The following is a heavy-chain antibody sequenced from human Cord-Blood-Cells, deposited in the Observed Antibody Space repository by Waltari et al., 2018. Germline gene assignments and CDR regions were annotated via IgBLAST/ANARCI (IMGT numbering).Heavy chain of an antibody. CDR3: AKGTPTPGQGAFDI. CDR1: GFTFSSYA. D-gene: IGHD1-1*01. V-gene: IGHV3-23*01. Sequence: EVQLFESGGGWVQPGGSLRLSCAASGFTFSSYAMSWVRQAPGKGLKWVSAVSGSGGSTYYAESEKGRLTISRYNSTNTIYLQMNSLRAEATAVYYCAKGTPTPGQGAFDIWGQGTRVTVSS. CDR2: VSGSGGST. J-gene: IGHJ3*02.